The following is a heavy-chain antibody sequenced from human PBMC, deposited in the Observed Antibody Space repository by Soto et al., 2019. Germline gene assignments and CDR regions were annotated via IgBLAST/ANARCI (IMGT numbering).Heavy chain of an antibody. Sequence: SETLSLTCTVSGGSISSGGYYWSWIRQHPGKGLEWIGYIYYSGSTYYNPSLKSRVTISVDTSKNQFSLKLSSVTAADTAVYYCARDTGYGDYSLHYWGQGTLVTVSS. D-gene: IGHD4-17*01. V-gene: IGHV4-31*03. CDR2: IYYSGST. CDR1: GGSISSGGYY. J-gene: IGHJ4*02. CDR3: ARDTGYGDYSLHY.